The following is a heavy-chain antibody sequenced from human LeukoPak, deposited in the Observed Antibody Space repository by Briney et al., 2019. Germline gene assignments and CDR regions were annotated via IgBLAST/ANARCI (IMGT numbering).Heavy chain of an antibody. J-gene: IGHJ2*01. V-gene: IGHV4-61*02. CDR3: ARGRITIFGVVTHYWYFDL. D-gene: IGHD3-3*01. Sequence: SETLSLTCTVSGGSISSGSYYWSWIRQPAGKGLEWIGRIYTSGSTNYNPSLKSRVTISVDTSKNQFSLKLSSVTAADTAVYYRARGRITIFGVVTHYWYFDLWGRGTLVTVSS. CDR1: GGSISSGSYY. CDR2: IYTSGST.